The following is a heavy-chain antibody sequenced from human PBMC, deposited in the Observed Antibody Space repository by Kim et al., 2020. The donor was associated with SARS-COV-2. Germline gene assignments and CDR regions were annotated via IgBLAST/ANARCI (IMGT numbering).Heavy chain of an antibody. CDR3: ARLQGIQSDWYFDL. CDR2: ISYDGSNK. J-gene: IGHJ2*01. V-gene: IGHV3-30-3*01. CDR1: GFTFSSYA. Sequence: GGSLRLSCAASGFTFSSYAMHWVRQAPGKGLEWVAVISYDGSNKYYADSVKGRFTISRDNSKNTLYLQMNSLRAEDTAVYYCARLQGIQSDWYFDLWGRGTLVTVSS. D-gene: IGHD4-4*01.